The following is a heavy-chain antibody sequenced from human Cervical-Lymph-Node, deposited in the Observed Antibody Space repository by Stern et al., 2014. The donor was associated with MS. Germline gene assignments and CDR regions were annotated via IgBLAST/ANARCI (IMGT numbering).Heavy chain of an antibody. CDR3: ARGYCSSTSCSYYFDY. D-gene: IGHD2-2*01. Sequence: QVPLQESGPGLVKPSETLSLTCSVSGGSISSYSWHWIRQPPGQGLEWIGYIYYSGNTNYNPSLKSRITISVDTSKNQFSRKLSSVTAADTAVYYCARGYCSSTSCSYYFDYWGQGTLVTVSP. CDR2: IYYSGNT. CDR1: GGSISSYS. J-gene: IGHJ4*02. V-gene: IGHV4-59*01.